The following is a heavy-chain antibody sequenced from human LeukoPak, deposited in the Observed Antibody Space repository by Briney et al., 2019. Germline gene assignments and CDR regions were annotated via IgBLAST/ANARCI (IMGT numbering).Heavy chain of an antibody. CDR1: GHTLTELS. CDR3: ATPGSGYVYDAFDI. Sequence: ASVKVSCKVPGHTLTELSMHWVRQAPGKGLEWMGGFDPEDGETIYAQKFQGRVTMTEDTSTDTAYMELSSLRSEDTAVYYCATPGSGYVYDAFDIWGQGTMVTVSS. J-gene: IGHJ3*02. CDR2: FDPEDGET. D-gene: IGHD3-3*01. V-gene: IGHV1-24*01.